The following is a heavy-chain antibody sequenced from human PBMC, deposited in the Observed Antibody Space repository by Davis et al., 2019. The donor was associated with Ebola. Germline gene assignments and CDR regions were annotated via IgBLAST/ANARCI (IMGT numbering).Heavy chain of an antibody. CDR3: VKGSITMTVVVYFDL. CDR2: ISGSGGST. CDR1: GFTFSSYA. V-gene: IGHV3-23*01. J-gene: IGHJ4*02. Sequence: GESLKISCAASGFTFSSYAMSWVRQAPGKGLEWASAISGSGGSTYYADSVKGRFTISRDNSKNTLYLQMSSLRIEDTAVYYCVKGSITMTVVVYFDLWGQGTLVTVSS. D-gene: IGHD3-22*01.